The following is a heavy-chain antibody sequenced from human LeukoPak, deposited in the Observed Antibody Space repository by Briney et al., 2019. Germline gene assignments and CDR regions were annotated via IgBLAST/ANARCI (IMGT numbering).Heavy chain of an antibody. D-gene: IGHD2-15*01. J-gene: IGHJ3*02. CDR1: GYSFTSYW. Sequence: GESLKISCKGSGYSFTSYWIAWVRQMPGKGLEWMGIIYPDDSDTRYSPSFQGLVTMLADKSISTAYLQWSSLKASDTAMYYCARRLSAATPNQHAVFDIWGQGTMVTVSS. V-gene: IGHV5-51*01. CDR2: IYPDDSDT. CDR3: ARRLSAATPNQHAVFDI.